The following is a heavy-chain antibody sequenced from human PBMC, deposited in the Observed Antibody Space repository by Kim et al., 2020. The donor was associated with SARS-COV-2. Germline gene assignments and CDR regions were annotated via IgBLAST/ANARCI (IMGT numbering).Heavy chain of an antibody. D-gene: IGHD3-10*02. Sequence: GGSLRLSCAASGFAFSSYALSWVRQAPGKGLEWVSGLSGSGANTYYADSVMGRFTISRDNAKSMLYLWMTSLKVEDMAVYYCAKGDQTVLYYDRGYDYWGQGTLVTVSS. V-gene: IGHV3-23*01. CDR1: GFAFSSYA. J-gene: IGHJ4*02. CDR2: LSGSGANT. CDR3: AKGDQTVLYYDRGYDY.